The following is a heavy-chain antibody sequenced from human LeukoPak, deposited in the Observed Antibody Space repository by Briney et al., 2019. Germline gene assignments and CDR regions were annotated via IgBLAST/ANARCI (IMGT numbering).Heavy chain of an antibody. D-gene: IGHD1-14*01. CDR2: INSGGST. J-gene: IGHJ3*02. CDR1: VFTFDDYA. CDR3: AKDRIAGHDTFDI. V-gene: IGHV3-NL1*01. Sequence: GGSLRLSXAASVFTFDDYAMHWVRQAPGKGLECVSLINSGGSTYYSDSGKGRFTISRDNSKNTVYLKMNSVRAEDTAVYYCAKDRIAGHDTFDIWGQGTVVTVSS.